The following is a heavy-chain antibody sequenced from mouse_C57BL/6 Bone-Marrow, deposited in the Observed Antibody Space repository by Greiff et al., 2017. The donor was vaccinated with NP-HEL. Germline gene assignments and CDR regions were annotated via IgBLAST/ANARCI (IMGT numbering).Heavy chain of an antibody. V-gene: IGHV5-17*01. CDR2: ISSGSSTI. J-gene: IGHJ3*01. D-gene: IGHD1-1*01. CDR3: ARSTVGFAY. Sequence: EVHLVESGGGLVKPGGSLKLSCAASGFTFSDYGMHWVRQAPEKGLEWVAYISSGSSTIYYADTVKGRFTISRDNAKNTLFLQMTSLRSEDTAMYYCARSTVGFAYWGQGTLVTVSA. CDR1: GFTFSDYG.